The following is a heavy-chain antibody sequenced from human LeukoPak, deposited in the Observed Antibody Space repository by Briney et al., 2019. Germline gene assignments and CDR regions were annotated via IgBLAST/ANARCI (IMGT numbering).Heavy chain of an antibody. V-gene: IGHV1-24*01. CDR2: FDPEDGET. CDR1: GYTLTELS. J-gene: IGHJ4*02. Sequence: GASVKVSCKVSGYTLTELSMHWVRQAPGKGLEWMGGFDPEDGETIYAQKFQGRVTMTEDTSTDTAYMELSSLRSEDTAVYYCARDPSSGWYLEYYFDYWGQGTLVTVSS. CDR3: ARDPSSGWYLEYYFDY. D-gene: IGHD6-19*01.